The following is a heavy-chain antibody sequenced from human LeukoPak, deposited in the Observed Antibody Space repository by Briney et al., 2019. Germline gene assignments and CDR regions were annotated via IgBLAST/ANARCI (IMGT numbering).Heavy chain of an antibody. CDR1: GYTFTGYY. J-gene: IGHJ4*02. V-gene: IGHV1-2*02. CDR2: INPNGGGT. CDR3: ARDDDRYCSGGSCYSGVGDY. D-gene: IGHD2-15*01. Sequence: ASVKVSCKASGYTFTGYYMHWVRQAPGQGLEWMGWINPNGGGTNYAQKFQGRVTMTRDTSISTAYMELSRLRSDDTAVYYCARDDDRYCSGGSCYSGVGDYWGQGTLVTVSS.